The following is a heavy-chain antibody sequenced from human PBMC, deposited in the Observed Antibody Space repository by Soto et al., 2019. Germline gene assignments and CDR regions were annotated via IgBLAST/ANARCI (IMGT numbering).Heavy chain of an antibody. CDR2: IFSNDEK. CDR3: ARIRGFSDYVWGSYRPSPVDY. J-gene: IGHJ4*02. CDR1: GFSLSNARMG. Sequence: SGPTLVNPTETLTLTCTVSGFSLSNARMGVSWIRQPPGKALEWLAHIFSNDEKSYSTSLKSRLTISKDTSKSQVVLTMTNMDPVDTATYYCARIRGFSDYVWGSYRPSPVDYWGQGTLVTVSS. V-gene: IGHV2-26*01. D-gene: IGHD3-16*02.